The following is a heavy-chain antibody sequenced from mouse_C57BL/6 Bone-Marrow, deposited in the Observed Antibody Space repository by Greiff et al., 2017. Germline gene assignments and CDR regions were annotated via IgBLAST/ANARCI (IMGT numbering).Heavy chain of an antibody. D-gene: IGHD2-4*01. CDR2: IYPGSGNT. V-gene: IGHV1-66*01. CDR3: ARSMGDYEAWFAY. CDR1: GYSFTSYY. J-gene: IGHJ3*01. Sequence: QVQLQQSGPELVKPGASVKISCKASGYSFTSYYIHWVKQRPGQGLEWIGWIYPGSGNTKYNEKFKGKATLTAVTSSSTAYMQLSSLTSEDSAVYYCARSMGDYEAWFAYWGQGTLVTVSA.